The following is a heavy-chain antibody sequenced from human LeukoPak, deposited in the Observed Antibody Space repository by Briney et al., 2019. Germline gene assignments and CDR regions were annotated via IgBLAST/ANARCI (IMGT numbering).Heavy chain of an antibody. J-gene: IGHJ1*01. CDR1: GDSINSSISY. Sequence: PSETLSLTCTVSGDSINSSISYWGWIRQPPGKGLESIGSIYYSGSTCYNPSLMSRVTISVDTSKNQFSLKLSSATAADTAVYYCARRIAAAGLNYAEYFQHWGQGTLVTVSS. CDR2: IYYSGST. V-gene: IGHV4-39*01. CDR3: ARRIAAAGLNYAEYFQH. D-gene: IGHD6-13*01.